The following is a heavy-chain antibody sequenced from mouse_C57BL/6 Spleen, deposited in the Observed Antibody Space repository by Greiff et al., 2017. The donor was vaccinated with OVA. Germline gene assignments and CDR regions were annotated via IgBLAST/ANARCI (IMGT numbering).Heavy chain of an antibody. CDR2: IDPETGGT. CDR1: GYTFTDYE. V-gene: IGHV1-15*01. Sequence: VQLQQSGAELVRLGASVTLSCKASGYTFTDYEMHWVKQTPVHGLEWIGAIDPETGGTAYNQKFKGKAILTADKSSSTAYMELRSLTSEDSAVYYCTRALYGSPYYYAMDYWGQGTSVTVSS. J-gene: IGHJ4*01. D-gene: IGHD1-1*01. CDR3: TRALYGSPYYYAMDY.